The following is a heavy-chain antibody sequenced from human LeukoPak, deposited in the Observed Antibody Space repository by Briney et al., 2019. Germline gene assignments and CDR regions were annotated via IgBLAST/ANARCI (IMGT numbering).Heavy chain of an antibody. CDR1: GFTLSSYA. CDR3: ARDNGIVAPSIPLDY. CDR2: ISGSGGST. D-gene: IGHD5-12*01. J-gene: IGHJ4*02. V-gene: IGHV3-23*01. Sequence: GGSLRLSCAASGFTLSSYAMIWVRQAPGKGLEWVSAISGSGGSTYYADSVKGRFTISRDNSKITLDLQMSILRAQETAVYYCARDNGIVAPSIPLDYWGQGTLVTVSS.